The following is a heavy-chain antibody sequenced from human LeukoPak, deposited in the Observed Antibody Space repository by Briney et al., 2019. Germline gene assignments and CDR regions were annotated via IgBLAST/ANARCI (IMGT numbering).Heavy chain of an antibody. V-gene: IGHV3-9*02. J-gene: IGHJ4*02. CDR3: AKGGITMVRGVIQ. D-gene: IGHD3-10*01. CDR1: GFTSDDYA. Sequence: PGGSLRLSCAASGFTSDDYAMHWVRQAPGKGLEWVSGISWNSGSIGYADSVKGRFTISRDNAKNSLYLQMNSLRAEDMALYYCAKGGITMVRGVIQWGQGTLVTVSS. CDR2: ISWNSGSI.